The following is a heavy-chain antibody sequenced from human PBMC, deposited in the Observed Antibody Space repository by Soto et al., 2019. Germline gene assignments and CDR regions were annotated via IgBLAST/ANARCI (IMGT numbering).Heavy chain of an antibody. V-gene: IGHV3-23*01. Sequence: GGSLRLSCAASGFTFSSYAMSWVRQAPGKGLEWVSAISGSGGSTYYADSVKGRFTISRDNSKNTLYLQMKSLRAEDTAVYYCAKDRVSDYYESSGYLYYYYGMDVWGQGTTVTVSS. CDR3: AKDRVSDYYESSGYLYYYYGMDV. CDR2: ISGSGGST. CDR1: GFTFSSYA. D-gene: IGHD3-22*01. J-gene: IGHJ6*02.